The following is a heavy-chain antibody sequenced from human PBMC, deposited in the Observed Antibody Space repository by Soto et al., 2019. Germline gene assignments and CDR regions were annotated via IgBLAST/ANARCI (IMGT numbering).Heavy chain of an antibody. D-gene: IGHD3-16*01. CDR1: GGSFSAYY. V-gene: IGHV4-34*01. CDR3: ARDRGLGYDAFDI. Sequence: QVQLQQWGAGLLKPSETLSLTCAVYGGSFSAYYWSWIRQPPGTGLEWIGEINHSGSTNYNPSRKSRVTISVDTSKDQFSLKLSSVTAVDTAVYYWARDRGLGYDAFDIWGQGTIVTVS. J-gene: IGHJ3*02. CDR2: INHSGST.